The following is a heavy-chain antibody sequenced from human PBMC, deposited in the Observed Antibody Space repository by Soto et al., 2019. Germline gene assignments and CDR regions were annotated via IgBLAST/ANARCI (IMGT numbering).Heavy chain of an antibody. J-gene: IGHJ4*02. CDR1: GASISIIDW. CDR2: ISHSGGT. D-gene: IGHD2-15*01. V-gene: IGHV4-4*02. CDR3: ATSPGSVDGDY. Sequence: QVQLQESGPGLVKPSGTLSLTCAVSGASISIIDWWSWVRQPPGKGLEWIGEISHSGGTNYNPSLKSRVTLSVDKSKNQFSLKLTSVTVADTAVYYCATSPGSVDGDYWGQGTLVTVSS.